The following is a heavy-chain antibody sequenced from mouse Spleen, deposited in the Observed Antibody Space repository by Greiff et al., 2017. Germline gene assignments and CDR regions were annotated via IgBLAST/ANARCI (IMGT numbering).Heavy chain of an antibody. CDR1: GFTFSDYY. CDR3: ARSPSNWGYAMDY. J-gene: IGHJ4*01. CDR2: ISDGGSYT. Sequence: EVQVVESGGGLVQPGGSLKLSCATSGFTFSDYYMYWVRQTPEKRLEWVGTISDGGSYTYYPDSVKGRFTISRDNATNNLYLQMSSLKSEDTAMYYCARSPSNWGYAMDYWGQGTSVTVSS. D-gene: IGHD4-1*01. V-gene: IGHV5-4*02.